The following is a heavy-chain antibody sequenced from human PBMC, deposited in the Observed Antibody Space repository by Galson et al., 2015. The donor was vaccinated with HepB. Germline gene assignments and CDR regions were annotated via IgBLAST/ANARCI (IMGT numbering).Heavy chain of an antibody. CDR3: AKDDIVVVPAAMSFDY. V-gene: IGHV3-30*18. Sequence: SLRLSCAASGFTFSSYGMHWARQAPGKGLEWVAVISYDGSNKYYADSVKGRFTISRDNSKNTLYLQMNSLRAEDTAVYYCAKDDIVVVPAAMSFDYWGQGTLVTVSS. J-gene: IGHJ4*02. CDR2: ISYDGSNK. D-gene: IGHD2-2*01. CDR1: GFTFSSYG.